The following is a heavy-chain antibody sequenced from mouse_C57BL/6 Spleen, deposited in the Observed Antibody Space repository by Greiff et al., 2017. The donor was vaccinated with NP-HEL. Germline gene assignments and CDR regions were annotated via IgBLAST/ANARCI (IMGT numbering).Heavy chain of an antibody. CDR1: GFTFSSYG. CDR3: ARNWDLDY. J-gene: IGHJ2*01. CDR2: ISSGGSYT. Sequence: EVMLVESGGDLVKPGGSLKLSCAASGFTFSSYGMSWVRQTPDKRLEWVATISSGGSYTYYPDSVKGRFTISRDNAKNTLYLQMSSLKSEDTAMYYCARNWDLDYWGQGTTLTVSS. V-gene: IGHV5-6*01. D-gene: IGHD4-1*01.